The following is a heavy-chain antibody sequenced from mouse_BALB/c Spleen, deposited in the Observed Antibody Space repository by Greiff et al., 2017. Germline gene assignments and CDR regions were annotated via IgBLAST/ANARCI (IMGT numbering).Heavy chain of an antibody. CDR3: TRGSPAWFAY. V-gene: IGHV1S81*02. J-gene: IGHJ3*01. CDR1: GYTFTSYY. Sequence: QVQLQQSGAELVKPGASVKLSCKASGYTFTSYYMYWVKQRPGQGLEWIGEINPSNGGTNFNEKFKSKATLTVDKSSSTAYMQLSSLTSEDSVVYYCTRGSPAWFAYWGQGTLVTVSA. CDR2: INPSNGGT.